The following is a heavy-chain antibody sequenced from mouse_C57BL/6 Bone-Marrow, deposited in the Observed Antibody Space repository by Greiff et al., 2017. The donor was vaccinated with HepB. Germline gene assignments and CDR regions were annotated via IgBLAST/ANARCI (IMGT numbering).Heavy chain of an antibody. J-gene: IGHJ2*01. CDR3: ARGGWVGTTFAY. Sequence: QVQLQQSGPELVKPGASVKISCKASGYAFSSSWMNWVKQRPGKGLEWIGRIYPGDGDTNYNGKFKGKATLTADKSSSTAYMQLSSLTSEDSAVYFCARGGWVGTTFAYWGQGTTLTVSS. D-gene: IGHD2-14*01. V-gene: IGHV1-82*01. CDR2: IYPGDGDT. CDR1: GYAFSSSW.